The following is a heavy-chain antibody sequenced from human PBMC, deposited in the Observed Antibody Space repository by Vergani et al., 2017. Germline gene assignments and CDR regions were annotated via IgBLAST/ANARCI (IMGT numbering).Heavy chain of an antibody. CDR3: ARGGSKGDARENYSSSSGNFDY. CDR2: IYYSGST. D-gene: IGHD6-6*01. Sequence: QLQLQESGPGLVKPSETLSLTCTVSGGSISSSSYYWGWIRQPPGKGLEWIGSIYYSGSTYYNPSLKSRVTISVDTSKNQFSLKLSSVTAADTAVYYCARGGSKGDARENYSSSSGNFDYWGQGTLVTVSS. CDR1: GGSISSSSYY. J-gene: IGHJ4*02. V-gene: IGHV4-39*01.